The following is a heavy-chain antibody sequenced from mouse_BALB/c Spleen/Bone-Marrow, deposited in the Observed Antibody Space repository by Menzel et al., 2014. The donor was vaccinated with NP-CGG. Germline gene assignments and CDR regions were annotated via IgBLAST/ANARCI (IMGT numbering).Heavy chain of an antibody. D-gene: IGHD2-2*01. Sequence: QVQLQQPGAELVKPGASVKMSCKASGYTFTTYWMNWVRQRPGQGLEWIGMIDPSDSETHYNQMFKDKATLTVDKSSSTAYMQLSSPTSEDSAVYYCARLGGLRVFDYWGQGTTLTVSS. CDR1: GYTFTTYW. V-gene: IGHV1-61*01. CDR3: ARLGGLRVFDY. CDR2: IDPSDSET. J-gene: IGHJ2*01.